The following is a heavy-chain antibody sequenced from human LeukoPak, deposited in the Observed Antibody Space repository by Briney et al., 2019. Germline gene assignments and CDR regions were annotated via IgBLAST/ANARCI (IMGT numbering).Heavy chain of an antibody. V-gene: IGHV3-30*02. CDR2: IRYDGSNK. CDR1: GFTFSSYG. J-gene: IGHJ4*02. CDR3: ASLVVVAAHFDY. D-gene: IGHD2-15*01. Sequence: SGGSLRLSCAASGFTFSSYGMHWVRQAPGKGLEWVAFIRYDGSNKYYADSVKGRFTISRDNSKNTLYLQMNSLRAEDTAVYYCASLVVVAAHFDYWGQGTLVTVSS.